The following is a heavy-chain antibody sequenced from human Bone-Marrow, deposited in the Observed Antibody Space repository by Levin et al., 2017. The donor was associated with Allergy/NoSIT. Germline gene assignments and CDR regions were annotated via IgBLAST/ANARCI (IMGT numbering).Heavy chain of an antibody. J-gene: IGHJ5*02. V-gene: IGHV3-20*01. Sequence: RTGGSLRLSCAASGFTFDDYGMSWVRQAPGKGLEWVSGINWNGGSTGYADSVKGRFTISRDNAKNSLYLQMNSLRAEDTALYHCARDRESIAAESYWDKGWFDPWGQGTLVTVSS. CDR1: GFTFDDYG. CDR2: INWNGGST. CDR3: ARDRESIAAESYWDKGWFDP. D-gene: IGHD6-6*01.